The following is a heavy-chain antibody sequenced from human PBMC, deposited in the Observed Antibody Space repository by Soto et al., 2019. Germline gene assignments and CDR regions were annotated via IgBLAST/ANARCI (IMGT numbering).Heavy chain of an antibody. Sequence: EVQLGESGGGLVKPGESLRLSCAASGFTFSNYNINWVRQAPGKGLEWVSSITSRSSDMYYADSVKGRFTISRDDAKNSLSLQMNGLRAADTAVYFCVRESYPAKAFDIWGQGTMVTVSS. J-gene: IGHJ3*02. CDR2: ITSRSSDM. CDR1: GFTFSNYN. CDR3: VRESYPAKAFDI. D-gene: IGHD2-2*01. V-gene: IGHV3-21*01.